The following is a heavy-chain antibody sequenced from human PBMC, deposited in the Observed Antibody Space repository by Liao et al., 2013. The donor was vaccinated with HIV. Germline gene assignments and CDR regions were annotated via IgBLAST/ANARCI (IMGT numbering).Heavy chain of an antibody. Sequence: QSQLQESGPGLVKPSETLSLFCTVYGGSISSSSYYWGWIRQSPGQGLEWIGSIYYDGSTYYNPSLQSRVTMSIDTSNNHFSLNLRSVTGADTAVYYCARHSLAPGHWGQNAFDIWGQGTMVTVSS. V-gene: IGHV4-39*07. CDR3: ARHSLAPGHWGQNAFDI. D-gene: IGHD7-27*01. CDR1: GGSISSSSYY. J-gene: IGHJ3*02. CDR2: IYYDGST.